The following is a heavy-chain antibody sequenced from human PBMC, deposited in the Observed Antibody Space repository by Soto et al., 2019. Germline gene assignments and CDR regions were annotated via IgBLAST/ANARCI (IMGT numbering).Heavy chain of an antibody. CDR2: IYYSGST. D-gene: IGHD3-10*01. CDR1: GCSMSSYY. Sequence: SYTLSLTWTGSGCSMSSYYWSGSLQPPGKGLEWIGYIYYSGSTNYNPSLKSRVTTSVDTSKNQFSLKLSSVTAADTAVYYCARLITRDYYGSGSYSQYPEYWGQGTLLTV. J-gene: IGHJ4*02. CDR3: ARLITRDYYGSGSYSQYPEY. V-gene: IGHV4-59*01.